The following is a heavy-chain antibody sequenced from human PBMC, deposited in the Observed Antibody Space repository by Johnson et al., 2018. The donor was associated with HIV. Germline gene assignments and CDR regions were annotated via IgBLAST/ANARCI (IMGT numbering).Heavy chain of an antibody. D-gene: IGHD4-23*01. J-gene: IGHJ3*02. CDR1: GFTFSSSW. Sequence: VQLVESGGGVVQPGGSLRLSCVASGFTFSSSWMHWVCQAPEKGLEWVADIKCDGREKYYVDSVKGRFTISRDNAKNSLYLQMNSLRAEDTAVYYCARRTVVTPGAFDIWGQGTMVTVSS. CDR3: ARRTVVTPGAFDI. CDR2: IKCDGREK. V-gene: IGHV3-7*01.